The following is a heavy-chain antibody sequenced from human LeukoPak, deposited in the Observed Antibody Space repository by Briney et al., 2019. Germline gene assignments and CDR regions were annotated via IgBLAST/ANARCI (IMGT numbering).Heavy chain of an antibody. CDR1: GFTVSSNY. CDR2: IYSGGST. V-gene: IGHV3-53*01. CDR3: AKDLARWLGAFDI. Sequence: PGGSLRLSCAASGFTVSSNYMSWVRQAPGKGLEWVSVIYSGGSTYYADSVKGRFTISRDNSKNTLYLQMNSLRAEDTAVYYCAKDLARWLGAFDIWGQGTMVTVSS. D-gene: IGHD5-12*01. J-gene: IGHJ3*02.